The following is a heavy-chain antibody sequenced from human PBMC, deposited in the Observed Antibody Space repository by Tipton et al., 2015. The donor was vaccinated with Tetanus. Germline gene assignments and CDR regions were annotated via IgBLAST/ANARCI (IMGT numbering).Heavy chain of an antibody. CDR2: INHSGST. CDR3: ARRQVGRGPFDY. Sequence: TLSLTCAVYGGSFSGYYWSWIRQPPGKGLEWIGEINHSGSTNYNPSLKSRVTISEDTSKNQLSLKLSSVTAADTAVYYCARRQVGRGPFDYWGQGSRVTVSS. D-gene: IGHD3-10*01. V-gene: IGHV4-34*01. J-gene: IGHJ4*02. CDR1: GGSFSGYY.